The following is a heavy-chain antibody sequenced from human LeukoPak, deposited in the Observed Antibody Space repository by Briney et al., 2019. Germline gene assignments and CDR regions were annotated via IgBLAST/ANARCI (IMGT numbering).Heavy chain of an antibody. CDR2: IYYSGST. CDR1: GGSVSSGSYY. J-gene: IGHJ4*02. Sequence: SETLSLTCTVSGGSVSSGSYYWSWIRQPPGKGLEWIGYIYYSGSTNYKPSLKSRVTISVDTSKNQFSLKLSSVTAADTAVYYCARVGGPTVTTFVYWGQGTLVTVSS. V-gene: IGHV4-61*01. D-gene: IGHD4-17*01. CDR3: ARVGGPTVTTFVY.